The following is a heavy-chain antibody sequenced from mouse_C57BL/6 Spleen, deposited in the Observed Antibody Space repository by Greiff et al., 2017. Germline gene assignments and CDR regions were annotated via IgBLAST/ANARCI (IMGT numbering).Heavy chain of an antibody. CDR2: INPSNGGT. CDR1: GYTFTSYW. CDR3: ARSYYGIYYFDY. Sequence: QVHVKQPGTELVKPGASVKLSCKASGYTFTSYWMHWVKQRPGQGLEWIGNINPSNGGTNYNEKFKSKATLTVDKSSSTAYMQLSSLTSEDSAVYYCARSYYGIYYFDYWGQGTTLTVSS. V-gene: IGHV1-53*01. D-gene: IGHD1-1*01. J-gene: IGHJ2*01.